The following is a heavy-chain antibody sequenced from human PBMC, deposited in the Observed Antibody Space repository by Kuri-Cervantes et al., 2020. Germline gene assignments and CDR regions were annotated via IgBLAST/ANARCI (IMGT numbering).Heavy chain of an antibody. CDR2: IDCDDDK. CDR1: GFSLSTSGMC. D-gene: IGHD1-7*01. Sequence: SGPTLVKPTQTLTLTCTFSGFSLSTSGMCVSWIRQPPGKALEWLARIDCDDDKYYSTSLKTRLTNSKDTSKNQVVLTMTNMDPVDTATYYYARIRFPGPNSSFYYWGQGTLVTVSS. V-gene: IGHV2-70*11. J-gene: IGHJ4*02. CDR3: ARIRFPGPNSSFYY.